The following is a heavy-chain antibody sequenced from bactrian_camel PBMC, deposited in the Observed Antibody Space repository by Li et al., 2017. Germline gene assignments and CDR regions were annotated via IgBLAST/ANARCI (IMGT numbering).Heavy chain of an antibody. CDR3: VKKMEGGSAYDY. CDR2: TNSDGDT. Sequence: QLVESGGGLVQPGRSLRLSCATSGFTFSTYWFYWVRQAPGKGLKWVSSTNSDGDTDYADSVKGRFIISSDNTENTVYLQMSSLEPEDTAMYTCVKKMEGGSAYDYWGQGTQVTVS. J-gene: IGHJ4*01. CDR1: GFTFSTYW. D-gene: IGHD2*01. V-gene: IGHV3S25*01.